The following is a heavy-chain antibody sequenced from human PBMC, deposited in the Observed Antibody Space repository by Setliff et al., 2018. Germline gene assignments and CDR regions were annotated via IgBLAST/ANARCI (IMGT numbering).Heavy chain of an antibody. CDR1: GGSLSTYNY. J-gene: IGHJ6*03. V-gene: IGHV4-4*07. D-gene: IGHD3-3*01. Sequence: SETLSLTCTVSGGSLSTYNYWSWIRQPAGKGLEWIGQIYTSWSTNYNPSLKGRATLSIDASKRQFSLKLTSVTAADTAVYYCARVSGFLYMDVWGKGTTVTVSS. CDR2: IYTSWST. CDR3: ARVSGFLYMDV.